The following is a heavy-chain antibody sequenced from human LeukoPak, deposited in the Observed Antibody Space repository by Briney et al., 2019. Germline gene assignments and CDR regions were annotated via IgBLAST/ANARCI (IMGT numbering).Heavy chain of an antibody. D-gene: IGHD6-13*01. CDR1: GGSISSYY. J-gene: IGHJ4*02. Sequence: KSSETLSLTCTVSGGSISSYYWNWIRQPPGKGLEWIGYINYSGTTNYNPSLKSRVTISVDTSKNQFSLKLSSVTAADTAVYYCARGVYIAAAQYGYWGQGTLVTVSS. V-gene: IGHV4-59*01. CDR2: INYSGTT. CDR3: ARGVYIAAAQYGY.